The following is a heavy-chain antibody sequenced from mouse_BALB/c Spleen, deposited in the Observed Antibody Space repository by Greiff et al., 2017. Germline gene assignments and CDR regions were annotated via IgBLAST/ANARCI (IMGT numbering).Heavy chain of an antibody. CDR3: ARDLSYGLRGMDY. CDR1: GFTFSDYY. Sequence: EVQRVESGGGLVKPGGSLKLSCAASGFTFSDYYMYWVRQTPEKRLEWVATISDGGSYTYYPDSVKGRFTISRDNAKNNLYLQMSSLKSEDTAMYYCARDLSYGLRGMDYWGQGTSVTVSS. V-gene: IGHV5-4*02. CDR2: ISDGGSYT. J-gene: IGHJ4*01. D-gene: IGHD6-5*01.